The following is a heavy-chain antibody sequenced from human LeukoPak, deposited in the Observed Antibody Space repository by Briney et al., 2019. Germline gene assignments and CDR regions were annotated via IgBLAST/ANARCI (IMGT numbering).Heavy chain of an antibody. D-gene: IGHD5-18*01. Sequence: PSETLSLTCTVSGGSISSYYWRWIRQPPGKGLEWIGYIYYSGSTNYNPSLKSRVTISVDTSKNQFSLKLSSVTAADTAMYYCARDTAMVTDAFDIWGQGTMVTVSS. J-gene: IGHJ3*02. CDR2: IYYSGST. CDR3: ARDTAMVTDAFDI. CDR1: GGSISSYY. V-gene: IGHV4-59*01.